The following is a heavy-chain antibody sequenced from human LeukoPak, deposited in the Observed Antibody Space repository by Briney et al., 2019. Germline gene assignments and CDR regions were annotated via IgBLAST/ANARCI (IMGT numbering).Heavy chain of an antibody. D-gene: IGHD3-9*01. V-gene: IGHV3-48*02. CDR2: INHNGEAI. CDR1: GFPFSSRV. J-gene: IGHJ4*02. Sequence: GGSLRLSCAASGFPFSSRVMSWVRQASGKGLEWIAYINHNGEAIYYPEFVKGRFIISRDNAKNTLFLQMNDLRDEDTAVYYCARDYDWALDFWGQGTRVTVSS. CDR3: ARDYDWALDF.